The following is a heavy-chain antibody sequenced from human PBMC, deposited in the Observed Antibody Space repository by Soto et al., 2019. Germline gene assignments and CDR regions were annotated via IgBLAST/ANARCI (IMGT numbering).Heavy chain of an antibody. Sequence: QITLKESGPTLVKPTQTLTLTCIFSGFSLSTTDVGVGWIRQPPGKALELVALIYWNDDKRYSPSLKSRLTITTDTSKNQVVLTMTDMGLVDTATYYCAHRHAQCSGGGCKSRYFDYWGQGILVTVSS. CDR2: IYWNDDK. CDR1: GFSLSTTDVG. V-gene: IGHV2-5*01. D-gene: IGHD2-15*01. CDR3: AHRHAQCSGGGCKSRYFDY. J-gene: IGHJ4*02.